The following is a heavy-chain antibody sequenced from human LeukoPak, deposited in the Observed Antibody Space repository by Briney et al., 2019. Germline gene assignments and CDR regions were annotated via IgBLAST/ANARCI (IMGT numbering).Heavy chain of an antibody. D-gene: IGHD2-21*02. CDR3: ARVAATATGAYDI. Sequence: GGSLRLSCAAYEFTFSNYWMSWVRQAPGKGLEWVASINQDGSEKNYLDSVKGRFTISRDNTKNSLHLQINSLRVEDTAVYYCARVAATATGAYDIWGQGTMVTVSS. J-gene: IGHJ3*02. V-gene: IGHV3-7*04. CDR2: INQDGSEK. CDR1: EFTFSNYW.